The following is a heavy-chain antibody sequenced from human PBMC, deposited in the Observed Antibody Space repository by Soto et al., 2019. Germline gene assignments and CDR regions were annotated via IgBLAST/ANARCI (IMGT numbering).Heavy chain of an antibody. J-gene: IGHJ4*02. Sequence: SVTVSCTASGYTFTSYGISWVRQAPGQGLEWMGWISAYNGNTNYAQKLQGRVTMTTDTSTSTAYMELRSLRSDDTAVYYCARDYERPYYFDYWGQGTLVTVSS. D-gene: IGHD3-16*01. CDR1: GYTFTSYG. CDR2: ISAYNGNT. CDR3: ARDYERPYYFDY. V-gene: IGHV1-18*04.